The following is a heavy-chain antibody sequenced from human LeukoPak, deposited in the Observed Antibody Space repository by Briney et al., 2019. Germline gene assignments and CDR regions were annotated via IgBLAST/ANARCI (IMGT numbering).Heavy chain of an antibody. J-gene: IGHJ5*02. Sequence: GGSLRLSCAASGFTFSSYSMNWVRQAPGKGLEWVSYISSSSSTIYYADSVKGRFTISGDNAKNSLYLQMNSLRAEDTAVYYCARDLELRKSQKQYNWFDPWGQGTLVTVSS. CDR2: ISSSSSTI. CDR1: GFTFSSYS. V-gene: IGHV3-48*04. D-gene: IGHD1-7*01. CDR3: ARDLELRKSQKQYNWFDP.